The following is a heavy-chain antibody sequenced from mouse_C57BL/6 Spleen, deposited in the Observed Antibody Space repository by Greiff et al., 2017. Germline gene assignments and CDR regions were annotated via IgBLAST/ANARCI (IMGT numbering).Heavy chain of an antibody. J-gene: IGHJ4*01. CDR2: IDPANGDT. Sequence: EVQLQQSVAELVRPGASVKLSCTASGFNIKDAYMHWVKQRPEQGLEWIGWIDPANGDTEYASKFQGKATITADTSSNTAYLQLSSLTSEDTAVYYCTTGDHRSAMDDWGQGTSVTVSS. CDR1: GFNIKDAY. V-gene: IGHV14-4*01. CDR3: TTGDHRSAMDD.